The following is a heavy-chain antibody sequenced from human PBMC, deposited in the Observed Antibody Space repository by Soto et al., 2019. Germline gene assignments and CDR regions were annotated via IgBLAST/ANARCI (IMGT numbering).Heavy chain of an antibody. J-gene: IGHJ6*02. CDR1: GYTFTSYP. V-gene: IGHV1-3*01. Sequence: ASVKVSCKASGYTFTSYPTHWVRQAPGQRLEWMGWIDAGNGNTKYSQKFRGRVTFTTDTSASTAYMDLSSLRSEDTAVYYCARGCYSYASPYYGMHVWGQGTTVTVSS. CDR3: ARGCYSYASPYYGMHV. D-gene: IGHD5-18*01. CDR2: IDAGNGNT.